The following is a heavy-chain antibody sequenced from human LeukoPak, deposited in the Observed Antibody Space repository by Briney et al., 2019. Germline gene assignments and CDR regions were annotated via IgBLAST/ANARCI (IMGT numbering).Heavy chain of an antibody. D-gene: IGHD2-2*01. CDR1: GFTFSRHW. CDR3: VVHCSSATCSDY. Sequence: PGGSLRLSRGASGFTFSRHWLHWVRQAPGKGLVWVSRINGDGSGTSYADSVKGRFTVSRDNAKNTLYLQMNSPRADDTAVYYCVVHCSSATCSDYWGQGTLVTVSS. CDR2: INGDGSGT. J-gene: IGHJ4*02. V-gene: IGHV3-74*01.